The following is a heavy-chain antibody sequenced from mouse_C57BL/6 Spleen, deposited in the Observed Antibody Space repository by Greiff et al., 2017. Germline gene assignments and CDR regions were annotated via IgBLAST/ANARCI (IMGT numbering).Heavy chain of an antibody. J-gene: IGHJ4*01. CDR2: IYPGSGST. CDR1: GYTFTSYW. CDR3: ARWAAQALYAMDY. Sequence: QVQLQQPGAELVKPGASVKMSCKASGYTFTSYWITWVKQRPGQGLEWIGDIYPGSGSTNYNEKFKSKATLTVDTSSSTAYMQLSSLTSEVSAVYYCARWAAQALYAMDYWGQGTSVTVSS. V-gene: IGHV1-55*01. D-gene: IGHD3-2*02.